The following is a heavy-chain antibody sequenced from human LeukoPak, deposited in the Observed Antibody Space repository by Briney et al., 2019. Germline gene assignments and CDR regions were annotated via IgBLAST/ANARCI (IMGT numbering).Heavy chain of an antibody. CDR1: GGSFSGYY. J-gene: IGHJ5*02. CDR2: IYYSGST. V-gene: IGHV4-34*01. Sequence: SETLSLTCAVYGGSFSGYYWSWIRQPPGKGLEWIANIYYSGSTYSNPSLKSRVTISMDTSNNQFSLKLTSVTAADTAVYYCARLVPPGWFDPWGQGTLVTVSS. CDR3: ARLVPPGWFDP.